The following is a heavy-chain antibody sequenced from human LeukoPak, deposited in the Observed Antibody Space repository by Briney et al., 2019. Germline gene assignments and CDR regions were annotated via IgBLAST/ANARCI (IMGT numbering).Heavy chain of an antibody. CDR1: GYTFTSYG. J-gene: IGHJ4*02. Sequence: VASVKVSCKASGYTFTSYGISWVRQAPGQGLEWMGWISAYNGNTNYAQKLQGRVTMTTDTSTSTAYMELRSLRSDDTAVYYCARSVGGGLVIIFSWGVRDYFDYWGQGTLVTVSS. CDR3: ARSVGGGLVIIFSWGVRDYFDY. CDR2: ISAYNGNT. V-gene: IGHV1-18*01. D-gene: IGHD3/OR15-3a*01.